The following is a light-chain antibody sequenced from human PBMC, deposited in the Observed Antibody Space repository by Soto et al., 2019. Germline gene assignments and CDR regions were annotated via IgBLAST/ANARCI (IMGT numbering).Light chain of an antibody. CDR3: QHRSNWPS. Sequence: EIVLTQSPATLSLSPGERATLACRASQGVSSYLAWYQQKPGQAPRLLIYDASNRATGIPARFSGSGSGTDFTLTISSLEPEDFAVYYCQHRSNWPSFGPGTKVDIK. V-gene: IGKV3-11*01. CDR2: DAS. J-gene: IGKJ3*01. CDR1: QGVSSY.